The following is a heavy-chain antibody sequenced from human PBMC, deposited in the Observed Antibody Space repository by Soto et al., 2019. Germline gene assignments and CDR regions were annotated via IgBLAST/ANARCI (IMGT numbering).Heavy chain of an antibody. V-gene: IGHV5-51*01. CDR1: GYSFTSYW. Sequence: ESLKISCKGSGYSFTSYWIGWVRQMPGKGLEWMGIIYPGDSDTRYSPSFQGQVTISADKSISTAYLQWSSLKASDTAMYYCASLRYCSSTSCSHFDYWGQGTLVTVSS. CDR2: IYPGDSDT. J-gene: IGHJ4*02. D-gene: IGHD2-2*01. CDR3: ASLRYCSSTSCSHFDY.